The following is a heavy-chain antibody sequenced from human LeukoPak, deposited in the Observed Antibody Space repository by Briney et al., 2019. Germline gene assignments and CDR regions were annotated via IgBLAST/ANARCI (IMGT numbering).Heavy chain of an antibody. J-gene: IGHJ4*02. CDR2: ISHSGST. Sequence: SETLSLTCAVYGGSFSGYYWSWIRQPPGKGLEWIGEISHSGSTNYNPSLKSRVTISVDTSKNQFSLKLSSVTAADTAVYYCARGDSSGYYAPFDYWGQGTLVTVSS. CDR3: ARGDSSGYYAPFDY. V-gene: IGHV4-34*01. D-gene: IGHD3-22*01. CDR1: GGSFSGYY.